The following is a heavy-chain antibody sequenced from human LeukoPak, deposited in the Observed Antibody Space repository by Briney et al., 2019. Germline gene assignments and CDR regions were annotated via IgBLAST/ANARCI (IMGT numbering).Heavy chain of an antibody. CDR2: IYTSGST. J-gene: IGHJ3*02. D-gene: IGHD4-17*01. V-gene: IGHV4-4*07. CDR3: ARDFNDYGDYAGLENAFDI. CDR1: GGSISSYY. Sequence: SETLSLACTVSGGSISSYYWSWIRQPAGKGLEWIGRIYTSGSTNYNPSLKSRVTMSVDTSKNQFSLKLSSVTAADTAVYYCARDFNDYGDYAGLENAFDIWGQGTMVTVSS.